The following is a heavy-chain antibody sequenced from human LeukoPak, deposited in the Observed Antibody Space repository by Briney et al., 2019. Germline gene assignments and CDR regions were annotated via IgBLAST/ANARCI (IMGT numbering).Heavy chain of an antibody. J-gene: IGHJ4*02. Sequence: GGSLRLSCAASGFTFSSYGMHWVRQAPAKGLEWVAFIRYDGSNKYYADSVKGRFTISRDNSKNTLYLQMNSLRAEDTAVYYCAKSRYGDFWSGYYIDYWGQGTLVTVSS. D-gene: IGHD3-3*01. CDR3: AKSRYGDFWSGYYIDY. V-gene: IGHV3-30*02. CDR1: GFTFSSYG. CDR2: IRYDGSNK.